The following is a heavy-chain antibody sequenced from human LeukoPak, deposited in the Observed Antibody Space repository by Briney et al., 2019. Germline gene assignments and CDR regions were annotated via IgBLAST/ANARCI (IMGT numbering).Heavy chain of an antibody. CDR2: ISSSSSTI. Sequence: GGSLRLSCAASGFTFSSYSMNWVRQAPGKGLEWVSYISSSSSTIYYADSVKGRFTISRDNAKNSLYLQMNSLRAEDTAVYYCARVATPGNYYILAYWGQGALVTVSS. J-gene: IGHJ4*02. V-gene: IGHV3-48*04. D-gene: IGHD3-10*01. CDR3: ARVATPGNYYILAY. CDR1: GFTFSSYS.